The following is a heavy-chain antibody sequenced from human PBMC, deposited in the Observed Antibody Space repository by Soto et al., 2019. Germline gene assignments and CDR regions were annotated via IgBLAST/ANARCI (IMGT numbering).Heavy chain of an antibody. CDR1: GYTFTSYG. J-gene: IGHJ6*02. Sequence: ASVKVSCKASGYTFTSYGISWVRQAPGQGLEWMGWISAYNGNTNYAQKLQGRVTMTTDTSTSTAYMELRSLRSDDTAVYYCARGSRGLAAAFWEWAPLHSRSYYYYGMDVWGQGTTVTVSS. D-gene: IGHD6-13*01. CDR2: ISAYNGNT. CDR3: ARGSRGLAAAFWEWAPLHSRSYYYYGMDV. V-gene: IGHV1-18*01.